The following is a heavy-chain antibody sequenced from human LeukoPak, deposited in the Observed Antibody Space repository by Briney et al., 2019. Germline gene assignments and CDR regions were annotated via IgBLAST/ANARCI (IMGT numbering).Heavy chain of an antibody. CDR3: ATLLVVSAAKGPYFDY. J-gene: IGHJ4*02. CDR2: ISGSGGST. CDR1: GFTFSSYA. Sequence: PGGSLRLSCAASGFTFSSYAMSWVRQAPGKGLEWVSAISGSGGSTYYADSVKGRFTISRDNSKNTLYLQMNSLRAEDTAVYYCATLLVVSAAKGPYFDYWGQGTLVTVSS. D-gene: IGHD2-2*01. V-gene: IGHV3-23*01.